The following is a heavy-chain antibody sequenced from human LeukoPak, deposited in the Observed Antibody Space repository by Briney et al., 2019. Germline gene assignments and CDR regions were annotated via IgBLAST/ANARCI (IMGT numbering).Heavy chain of an antibody. J-gene: IGHJ4*02. CDR3: ARGAPDMVRGVSSGEGVDY. V-gene: IGHV1-2*06. D-gene: IGHD3-10*01. CDR2: INPNSGGT. CDR1: GYTFTGYY. Sequence: ALVKVSCKASGYTFTGYYMHWVRQAPGQGLEWMGRINPNSGGTNYAQKFQGRVTMTRDTSISTAYMELSRLRSDDTAVYYCARGAPDMVRGVSSGEGVDYWGQGTLVTVSS.